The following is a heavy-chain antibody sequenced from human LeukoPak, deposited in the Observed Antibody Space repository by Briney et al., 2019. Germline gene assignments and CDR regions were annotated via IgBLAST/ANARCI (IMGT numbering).Heavy chain of an antibody. CDR3: AKDQVAALDY. V-gene: IGHV3-48*01. D-gene: IGHD6-25*01. CDR2: ISSSSSTI. J-gene: IGHJ4*02. CDR1: GFTFSSYS. Sequence: PGGSLRLSCAASGFTFSSYSMNWVRQAPGKGLEWVSYISSSSSTIYYADSVKGRFTISRDNAKNTLYLQMNSLRAEDTAVYYCAKDQVAALDYWGQGTLVTVSS.